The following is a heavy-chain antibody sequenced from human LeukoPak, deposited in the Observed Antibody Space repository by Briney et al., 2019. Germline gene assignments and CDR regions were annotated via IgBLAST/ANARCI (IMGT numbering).Heavy chain of an antibody. D-gene: IGHD3-16*01. J-gene: IGHJ4*02. CDR2: IFYSASI. Sequence: SHTRSLTGSVSGGSISSYYWTWSRQPPGKGREWIGYIFYSASINDNPSLKSRVTISVDTSKNQLSMKLRSVPAADTAVYYCARVTDRGSWLDYWGQGTLVTVSS. CDR1: GGSISSYY. CDR3: ARVTDRGSWLDY. V-gene: IGHV4-59*01.